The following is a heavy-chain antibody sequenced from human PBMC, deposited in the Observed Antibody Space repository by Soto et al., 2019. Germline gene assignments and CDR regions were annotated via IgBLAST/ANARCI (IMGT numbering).Heavy chain of an antibody. CDR3: VMVDNYVTPTPQDV. CDR2: ISPYTGNT. Sequence: QVQLVQSGDEVKKPGASVKVSCKASGYIFVNYGIAWVRQAPGQGLEWMGWISPYTGNTHSATKVQGRLTMTTDTSSSTVYMNLGSLSSGDTAVYYCVMVDNYVTPTPQDVWGQGTTVTVSS. J-gene: IGHJ6*02. V-gene: IGHV1-18*01. D-gene: IGHD3-16*01. CDR1: GYIFVNYG.